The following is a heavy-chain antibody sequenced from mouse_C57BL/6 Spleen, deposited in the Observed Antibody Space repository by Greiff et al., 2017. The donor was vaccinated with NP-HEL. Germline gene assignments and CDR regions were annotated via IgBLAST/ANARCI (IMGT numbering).Heavy chain of an antibody. D-gene: IGHD2-3*01. CDR3: ARLNEGYYDAMDY. J-gene: IGHJ4*01. CDR1: GYTFTSYW. Sequence: QVQLKQPGAELVKPGASVKLSCKASGYTFTSYWMHWVKQRPGQGLEWIGMIHPNSGSTNYNEKFKSKATLTVDKSSSTDYMQLSSLTSEDAAVYYCARLNEGYYDAMDYWGQGTSVTVSS. V-gene: IGHV1-64*01. CDR2: IHPNSGST.